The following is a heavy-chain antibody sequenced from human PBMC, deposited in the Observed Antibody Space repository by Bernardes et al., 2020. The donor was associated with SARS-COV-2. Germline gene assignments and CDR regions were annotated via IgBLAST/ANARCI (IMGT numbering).Heavy chain of an antibody. CDR3: ATVVGYSYGGGWFDP. D-gene: IGHD5-18*01. V-gene: IGHV1-18*01. Sequence: ASVKVSCKASGYTFTSYGMSWVRQAPRQGLEWMGWISAYNGDTDYAQKLQGRVTMTTDTSTSTAYMELRSLRSDDTAVYYCATVVGYSYGGGWFDPWGQGTLVTVSS. CDR1: GYTFTSYG. J-gene: IGHJ5*02. CDR2: ISAYNGDT.